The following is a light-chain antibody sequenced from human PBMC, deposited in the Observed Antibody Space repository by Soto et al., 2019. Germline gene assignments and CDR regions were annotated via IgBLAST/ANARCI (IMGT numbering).Light chain of an antibody. Sequence: EIVLTQSPGTLSLSAGERATLSCRASQSVSSNYLAWYQQKPGQPPRLLISGASSRATGIPDRFIGNGSGTDFTLTISSLEPEDFAVYYCQHYGRSPPSWTFGQGTKVEIK. V-gene: IGKV3-20*01. CDR1: QSVSSNY. CDR2: GAS. CDR3: QHYGRSPPSWT. J-gene: IGKJ1*01.